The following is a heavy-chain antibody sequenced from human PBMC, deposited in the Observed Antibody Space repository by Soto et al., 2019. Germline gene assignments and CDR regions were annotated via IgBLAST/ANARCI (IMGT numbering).Heavy chain of an antibody. Sequence: QINLIESGPTLVKPTQTLTLTCTFSGFSLSTSGAAVGWVRQPPGRALEWLALIYWDGDKRYNASLGNRLTITKDTSMNQAGLTLTNVDPADTATYYCAHRATMTIFGLIIDNGIWFNPWGQGTRVIVSS. CDR1: GFSLSTSGAA. J-gene: IGHJ5*02. CDR2: IYWDGDK. D-gene: IGHD3-3*01. V-gene: IGHV2-5*02. CDR3: AHRATMTIFGLIIDNGIWFNP.